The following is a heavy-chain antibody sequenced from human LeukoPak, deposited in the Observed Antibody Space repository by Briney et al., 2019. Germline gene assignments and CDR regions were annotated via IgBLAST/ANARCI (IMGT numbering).Heavy chain of an antibody. CDR2: IRSRSYGGKI. Sequence: GRSLRLSCTGSGFTFGDSGINWVRQAPGKGLEWVGFIRSRSYGGKIEYAATVRGRFTISRDDSESIAYLQMNNLKSEDSAVYYCSRAPNYDFWLDCWGQGTLITVSS. D-gene: IGHD3-3*01. CDR1: GFTFGDSG. J-gene: IGHJ4*02. CDR3: SRAPNYDFWLDC. V-gene: IGHV3-49*04.